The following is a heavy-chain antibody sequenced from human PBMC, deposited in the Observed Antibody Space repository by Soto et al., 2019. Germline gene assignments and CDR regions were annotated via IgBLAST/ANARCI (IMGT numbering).Heavy chain of an antibody. Sequence: ASVKVSCKASAGTFSSYAISWVRQAPGEGVEWMGGIIPIFGTANYAQKFQGRVTITADESTSTAYMELSSLRSEDTAVYYCARAGEMATISHYFDYWGQGTLVTVSS. CDR3: ARAGEMATISHYFDY. J-gene: IGHJ4*02. CDR2: IIPIFGTA. CDR1: AGTFSSYA. D-gene: IGHD5-12*01. V-gene: IGHV1-69*13.